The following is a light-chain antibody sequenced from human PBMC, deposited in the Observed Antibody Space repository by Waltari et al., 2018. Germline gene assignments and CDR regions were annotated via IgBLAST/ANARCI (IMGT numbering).Light chain of an antibody. V-gene: IGKV3-20*01. CDR1: QSISRS. J-gene: IGKJ1*01. CDR2: GTS. CDR3: QHYVRLPAT. Sequence: EIMLTQSPGTLSLSLGERATLSCRASQSISRSLAWYQHKPGQAPRLLIYGTSSRATGIPARFSGSESGTDFSLTISRLQPEDFAVYYCQHYVRLPATFGQGTKVDIK.